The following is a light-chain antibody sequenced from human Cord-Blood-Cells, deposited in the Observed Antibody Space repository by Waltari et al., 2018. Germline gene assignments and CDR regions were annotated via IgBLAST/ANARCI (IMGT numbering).Light chain of an antibody. CDR1: QGMRND. J-gene: IGKJ5*01. CDR2: AAS. CDR3: LQDYNYPIT. Sequence: AIQMTQSPSSLSASVGDRVTITCRASQGMRNDLGWDQQKPGKAPKLLIYAASSLQSGVPSRFSGSGSGTDFTLTISSLQPEDFATYYCLQDYNYPITFGQGTRLEIK. V-gene: IGKV1-6*01.